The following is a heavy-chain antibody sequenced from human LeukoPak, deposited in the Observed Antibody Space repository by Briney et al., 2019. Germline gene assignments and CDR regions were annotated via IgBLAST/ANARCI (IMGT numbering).Heavy chain of an antibody. D-gene: IGHD2-21*01. CDR1: GFSFSDYY. CDR3: ATIPSTELNAY. CDR2: ISSSGGNI. V-gene: IGHV3-11*04. J-gene: IGHJ4*02. Sequence: PGGSLRLSCAASGFSFSDYYMSWIRQAPGKGLEWVSYISSSGGNIFYADSVRGRFTISRDNAKNSLYLQMNSLRADDTAVYFCATIPSTELNAYWGQGTLVTVSA.